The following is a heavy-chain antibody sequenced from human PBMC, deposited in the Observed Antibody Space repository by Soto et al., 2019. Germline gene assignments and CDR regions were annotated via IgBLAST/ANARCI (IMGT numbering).Heavy chain of an antibody. Sequence: ASVKVSCKASGGTFSSYAISWVRQAPGQGLEWMGGIIPIFGTANYAQKFQGRVTITADESTSTGYMELSSLRSEDMAVYYCARVGYDSSGYYPGTTYYFDYWGQGTMVTVSS. CDR3: ARVGYDSSGYYPGTTYYFDY. V-gene: IGHV1-69*13. CDR2: IIPIFGTA. D-gene: IGHD3-22*01. CDR1: GGTFSSYA. J-gene: IGHJ4*02.